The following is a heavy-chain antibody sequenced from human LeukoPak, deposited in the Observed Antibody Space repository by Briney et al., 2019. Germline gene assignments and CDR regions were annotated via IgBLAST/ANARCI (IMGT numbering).Heavy chain of an antibody. CDR1: GFTFDDYA. J-gene: IGHJ4*02. CDR3: ANGSFSSGYYDY. D-gene: IGHD3-22*01. Sequence: GGSLRLSCAASGFTFDDYAMHWVRQAPGKGLEWVSGISWNSGSIGYADSVKGRFTISRDNAKNSLYLQMNSLRAEDTALYYCANGSFSSGYYDYWGQGTLVTVSS. V-gene: IGHV3-9*01. CDR2: ISWNSGSI.